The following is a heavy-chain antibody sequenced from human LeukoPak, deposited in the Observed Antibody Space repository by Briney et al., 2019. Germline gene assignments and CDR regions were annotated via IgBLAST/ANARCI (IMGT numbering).Heavy chain of an antibody. Sequence: SETLSLTCAVSGYSISSGYYWGWIRPPPGKGLEWIGNVYHSGSTYKNPSLKRRVIIALDTTNNQFSLKLTSVTAADTAIYYCARLSGAPVRHPIYHFDYWGQGTLVTVSS. CDR2: VYHSGST. V-gene: IGHV4-38-2*01. CDR3: ARLSGAPVRHPIYHFDY. J-gene: IGHJ4*02. D-gene: IGHD1-26*01. CDR1: GYSISSGYY.